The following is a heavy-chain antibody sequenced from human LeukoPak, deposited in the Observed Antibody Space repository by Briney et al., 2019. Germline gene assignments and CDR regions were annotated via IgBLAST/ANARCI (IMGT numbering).Heavy chain of an antibody. D-gene: IGHD3-10*01. J-gene: IGHJ6*02. V-gene: IGHV4-59*01. CDR1: GGSISPYY. Sequence: SETLSLTCTVSGGSISPYYWSWIRQSPGKGLEWIAYIYYTGSTDYNPSLMSRVTISVDTSKNQFSLRLSSVIAANTAVYYCARDSRYYSLALGYYYYYGMDVWGQGTTVTVSS. CDR2: IYYTGST. CDR3: ARDSRYYSLALGYYYYYGMDV.